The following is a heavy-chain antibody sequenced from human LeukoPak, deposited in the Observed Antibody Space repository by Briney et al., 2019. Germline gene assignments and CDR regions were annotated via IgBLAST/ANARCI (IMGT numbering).Heavy chain of an antibody. CDR1: GGSISRNSYY. Sequence: SETLSLTCTVAGGSISRNSYYWGWIRQPPGKGLEWIGSIYYSGSTYYNPSLKSRVTISVDTSKNQFSLKLSSVTAADTAVYYCASYRIGLNAFDIWGQGTMVTVSS. D-gene: IGHD3-16*02. J-gene: IGHJ3*02. CDR2: IYYSGST. CDR3: ASYRIGLNAFDI. V-gene: IGHV4-39*07.